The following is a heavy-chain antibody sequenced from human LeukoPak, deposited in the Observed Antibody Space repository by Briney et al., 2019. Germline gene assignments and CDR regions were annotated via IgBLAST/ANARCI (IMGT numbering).Heavy chain of an antibody. V-gene: IGHV3-23*01. D-gene: IGHD3-22*01. J-gene: IGHJ5*02. CDR2: TSGSGGNT. CDR3: AKDSSYYYDSGGDWFDP. CDR1: GFTFSSYA. Sequence: PGGSLRLSCAASGFTFSSYAMSWVRQAPGKGLEWVSGTSGSGGNTYYADSVKGRFTISRDNSKNTLYLQMNSLRAEDTAVYYCAKDSSYYYDSGGDWFDPWGQGTLVTVTS.